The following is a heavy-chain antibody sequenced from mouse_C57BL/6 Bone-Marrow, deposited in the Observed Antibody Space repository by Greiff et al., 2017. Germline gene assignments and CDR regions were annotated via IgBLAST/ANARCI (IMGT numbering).Heavy chain of an antibody. CDR2: IDPEDGET. V-gene: IGHV14-2*01. J-gene: IGHJ2*01. Sequence: EVQLQQSGAELVKPGASVKLSCTASGFNIKDYYMPWVKQRTEQGLEWIGRIDPEDGETKYAPKFQGKATITADTSSNTAYLQLSSLTSEDTAVYYCASREGYGSYWGQGTTLTVSS. D-gene: IGHD1-1*01. CDR1: GFNIKDYY. CDR3: ASREGYGSY.